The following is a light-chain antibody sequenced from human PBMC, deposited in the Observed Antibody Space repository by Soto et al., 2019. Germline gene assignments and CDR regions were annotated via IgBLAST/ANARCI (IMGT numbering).Light chain of an antibody. Sequence: QSVLTQPRSVSGSPGQSVTISCTGTSSDVGGYNYVSWYQQHPGKAPKLMIYDVSKRPSGVPDRFSGSKSGNTASLTISGLQAEDEADYYCCSNAGSYTPVVFGGGTKLTVL. CDR3: CSNAGSYTPVV. V-gene: IGLV2-11*01. CDR1: SSDVGGYNY. CDR2: DVS. J-gene: IGLJ2*01.